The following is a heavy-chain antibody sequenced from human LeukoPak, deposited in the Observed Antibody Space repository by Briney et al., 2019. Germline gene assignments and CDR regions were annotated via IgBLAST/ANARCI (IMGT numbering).Heavy chain of an antibody. CDR1: GFSLSTSGVG. J-gene: IGHJ6*03. V-gene: IGHV2-5*01. CDR2: IYWNDDK. Sequence: SGPTLVNPTQTLTLTCTFSGFSLSTSGVGVGWIRQPPGKALGWLALIYWNDDKFYSPSLKSRLTITKDTSKNQVVLTMTNMDPVDTATYYCAHTLGIAAAGNRDYYYYYYMDVWGKGTTVTVSS. D-gene: IGHD6-13*01. CDR3: AHTLGIAAAGNRDYYYYYYMDV.